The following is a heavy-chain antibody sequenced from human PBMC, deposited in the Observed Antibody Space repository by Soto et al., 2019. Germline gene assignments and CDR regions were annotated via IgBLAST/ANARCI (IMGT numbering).Heavy chain of an antibody. CDR2: IHDGGTT. V-gene: IGHV4-4*02. J-gene: IGHJ4*02. CDR3: AKNRGFSQGD. Sequence: QVQLQESGSGLVKPSETLSLTCVVSGGSISSDSWWSWVRQSPEKGLEWIGEIHDGGTTHYNPSLESRLTVSMDKSKNQLSLKLNSVTAADTAVYYCAKNRGFSQGDWGQGTLVTVSS. CDR1: GGSISSDSW. D-gene: IGHD5-18*01.